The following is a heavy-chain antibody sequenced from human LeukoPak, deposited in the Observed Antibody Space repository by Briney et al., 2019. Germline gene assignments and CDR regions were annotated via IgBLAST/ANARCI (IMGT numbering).Heavy chain of an antibody. Sequence: SETLSLTCTVSGGSISSYYWSWIRQPPGKGLEWIGSMYYSGSTNYKPSLKSRVTISVDTSKNQFSLKLSSVTAADTDVYYCARHAYYYDRSGSYEAFDIWGQGTMVTVSS. CDR3: ARHAYYYDRSGSYEAFDI. CDR2: MYYSGST. J-gene: IGHJ3*02. CDR1: GGSISSYY. D-gene: IGHD3-22*01. V-gene: IGHV4-59*08.